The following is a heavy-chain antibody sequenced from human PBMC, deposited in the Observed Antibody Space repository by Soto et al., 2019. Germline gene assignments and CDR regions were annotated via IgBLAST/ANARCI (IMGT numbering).Heavy chain of an antibody. D-gene: IGHD2-2*01. CDR2: IWNDGSKK. Sequence: PVGPLILSGAASGFTLSGYGMHWDRQAPGKGPEWVAVIWNDGSKKYYGDSVKGRFTISRDNPKNTLYLQMNSLRPEDTAVYYCAKVTGYCSSSSCSREYYYYYGLDVWGQGTTVTVSS. V-gene: IGHV3-30*02. CDR1: GFTLSGYG. CDR3: AKVTGYCSSSSCSREYYYYYGLDV. J-gene: IGHJ6*02.